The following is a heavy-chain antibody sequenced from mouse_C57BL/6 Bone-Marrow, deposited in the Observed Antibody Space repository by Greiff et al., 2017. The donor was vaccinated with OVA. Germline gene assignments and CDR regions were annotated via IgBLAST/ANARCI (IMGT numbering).Heavy chain of an antibody. CDR3: ASDYCSSPYYFDY. J-gene: IGHJ2*01. CDR2: IDPSDSET. D-gene: IGHD1-1*01. V-gene: IGHV1-52*01. Sequence: VQLQQPGAELVRPGSSVKLSCKASGYTFTSYWMHWVKPRPIQGLEWIGNIDPSDSETHYNQKFKDKATLTVDKSSSTAYMQLSSLTSEDSAVYYCASDYCSSPYYFDYWGQGTTLTVSS. CDR1: GYTFTSYW.